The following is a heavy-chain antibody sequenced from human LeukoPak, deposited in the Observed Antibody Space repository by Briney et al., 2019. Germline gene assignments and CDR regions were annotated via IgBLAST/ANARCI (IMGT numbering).Heavy chain of an antibody. CDR2: INPNSGGT. CDR3: ARDAGVVVVPAAPIL. Sequence: ASVKVSCKASGYTFTGYYMHWVRQAPGQGLEWMGWINPNSGGTNYAQKFQGRVTMTRDTSISTAYMELSRPRSDDTAVYYCARDAGVVVVPAAPILWGQGTLVTVSS. J-gene: IGHJ4*02. CDR1: GYTFTGYY. V-gene: IGHV1-2*02. D-gene: IGHD2-2*01.